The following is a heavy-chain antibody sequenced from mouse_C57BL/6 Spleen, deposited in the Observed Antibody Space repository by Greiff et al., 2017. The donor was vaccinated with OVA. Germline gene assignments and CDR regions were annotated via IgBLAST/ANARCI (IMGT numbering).Heavy chain of an antibody. Sequence: QVQLQQPGAELVKPGASVKLSCKASGYTFTSYWMPWVKQRPGQGLEWIGMIHPNSGSTNYNEKFKSKATLTVDKSSSTAYMQLSSLTSEDSAVYYCAREDSNYSFDYWGQGTTLTVSS. J-gene: IGHJ2*01. D-gene: IGHD2-5*01. CDR1: GYTFTSYW. CDR3: AREDSNYSFDY. CDR2: IHPNSGST. V-gene: IGHV1-64*01.